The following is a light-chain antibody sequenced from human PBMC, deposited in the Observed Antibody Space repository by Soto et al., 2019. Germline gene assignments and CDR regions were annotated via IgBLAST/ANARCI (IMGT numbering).Light chain of an antibody. V-gene: IGLV2-14*01. CDR2: EVS. Sequence: QSVLTQPASVSGSPGQSITISYTGTSSDVGGYNYVSWYRQHPGKAPKLMIYEVSNRPSGVSNRFSGSKSGNTASLTISGLQAEDEADYYCSSYTTSSSLVFGGGTKVTVL. J-gene: IGLJ3*02. CDR1: SSDVGGYNY. CDR3: SSYTTSSSLV.